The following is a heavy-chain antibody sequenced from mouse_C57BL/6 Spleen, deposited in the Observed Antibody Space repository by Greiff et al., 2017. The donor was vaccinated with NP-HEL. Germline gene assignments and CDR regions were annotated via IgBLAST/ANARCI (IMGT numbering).Heavy chain of an antibody. D-gene: IGHD1-1*01. Sequence: DVQLQESGPGLVKPSQSLSLTCSVTGYSITSGYYWNWIRQFPGNKLEWMGYISYDGSNNYNPSLKNRISITRDTSKNQFFLKLNSGTTEDTATYYCARGYYGDWGQGTTLTVSS. CDR1: GYSITSGYY. V-gene: IGHV3-6*01. J-gene: IGHJ2*01. CDR2: ISYDGSN. CDR3: ARGYYGD.